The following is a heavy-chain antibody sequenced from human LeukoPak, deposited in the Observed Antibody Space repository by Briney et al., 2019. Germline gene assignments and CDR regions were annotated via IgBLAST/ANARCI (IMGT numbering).Heavy chain of an antibody. V-gene: IGHV4-4*02. CDR2: IYHSGST. CDR3: ARRSVMTNAFDI. D-gene: IGHD3-16*01. J-gene: IGHJ3*02. CDR1: GGSISSSNW. Sequence: SGTLSLTCAVSGGSISSSNWWSWVRQPPGKGLEWIGEIYHSGSTNYNPSLKSRVTISVDTSKNQFSLKLSSVTAADTAVYYCARRSVMTNAFDIWGQGTMVTVSS.